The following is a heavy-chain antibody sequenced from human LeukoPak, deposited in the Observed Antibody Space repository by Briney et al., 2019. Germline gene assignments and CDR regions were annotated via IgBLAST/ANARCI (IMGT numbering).Heavy chain of an antibody. CDR3: AKDRVGVVVPAATFDY. V-gene: IGHV3-30*02. CDR1: GFTFSSYG. D-gene: IGHD2-2*01. Sequence: GGSLRLSCAASGFTFSSYGMHWVRQAPGKGLEWVAFIRYDGSNKYYADSVKGRFTISRDNSKNTLYLRMNSLRAEDTAVYYCAKDRVGVVVPAATFDYWGQGTLVTVSS. CDR2: IRYDGSNK. J-gene: IGHJ4*02.